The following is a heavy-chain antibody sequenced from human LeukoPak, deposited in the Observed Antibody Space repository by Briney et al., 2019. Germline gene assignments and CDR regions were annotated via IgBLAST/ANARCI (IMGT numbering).Heavy chain of an antibody. V-gene: IGHV3-21*01. CDR3: ARDRLLEDRDYSSYYYMDV. D-gene: IGHD1-1*01. CDR2: ISSSSSYI. CDR1: GFTFNTYN. Sequence: GGSLRLSCAASGFTFNTYNMNWVRQAPGKGLEWVSSISSSSSYIYYVDSVKGRFTISRDNAKNSLYLQMNSLRAEDTAVYYCARDRLLEDRDYSSYYYMDVWGKGTTVTVSS. J-gene: IGHJ6*03.